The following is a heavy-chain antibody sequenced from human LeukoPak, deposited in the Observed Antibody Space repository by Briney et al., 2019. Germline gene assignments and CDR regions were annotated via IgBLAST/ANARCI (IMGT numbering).Heavy chain of an antibody. CDR3: AKVPLRYFDWSYFDP. CDR1: GFTFSSYA. J-gene: IGHJ5*02. D-gene: IGHD3-9*01. CDR2: ISYDGSNK. V-gene: IGHV3-30*04. Sequence: GALRLSCAASGFTFSSYAMHWVRQAPGKGLEWVAVISYDGSNKYYADSVKGRFTISRDNSKNTLYLQMNSLRAEDTAVYYCAKVPLRYFDWSYFDPWGQGTLVTVSS.